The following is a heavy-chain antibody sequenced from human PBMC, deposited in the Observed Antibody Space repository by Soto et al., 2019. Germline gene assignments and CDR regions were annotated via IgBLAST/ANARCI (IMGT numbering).Heavy chain of an antibody. J-gene: IGHJ6*02. CDR2: ISYDGSNK. CDR3: AKVGFSGSSTYYYYYGTDV. CDR1: GFTFSNYG. D-gene: IGHD1-26*01. V-gene: IGHV3-30*18. Sequence: QVQLVESGGGVVQPGRSLRLSCAASGFTFSNYGMHWVRQAPGKGLEWVAVISYDGSNKYHADSVKGRFTISRDNSKNTLYLQMNSLRAEDTAVYYCAKVGFSGSSTYYYYYGTDVWGQGTTVTVSS.